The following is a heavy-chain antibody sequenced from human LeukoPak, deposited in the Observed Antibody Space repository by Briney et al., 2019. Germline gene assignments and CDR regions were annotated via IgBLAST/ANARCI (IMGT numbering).Heavy chain of an antibody. CDR3: ARAPPGASRHMGIDY. D-gene: IGHD3-10*01. CDR2: SIPIFGTA. J-gene: IGHJ4*02. CDR1: GGTFINYA. Sequence: SVTVSCLASGGTFINYAIRWVRQAPGQGREWMGGSIPIFGTAKYPQKFQGRVTITADETTSTAYMELSSLRSEDTAVYYCARAPPGASRHMGIDYWGQGTLVTVSS. V-gene: IGHV1-69*13.